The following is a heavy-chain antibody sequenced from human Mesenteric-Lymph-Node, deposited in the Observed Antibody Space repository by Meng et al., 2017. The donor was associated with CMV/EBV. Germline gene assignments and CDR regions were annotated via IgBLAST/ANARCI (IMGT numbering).Heavy chain of an antibody. D-gene: IGHD3-3*01. V-gene: IGHV3-7*01. CDR1: GFTLSDHW. CDR3: ARRPNGFWSGYYFFDS. Sequence: GESLKISCAASGFTLSDHWMTWVRHTPGKGLEWVANIKQDGSEIYYVDSVKARFTISRDNAKNSLYLQMNSLRVEDTAVYHCARRPNGFWSGYYFFDSWGQGTLVTVSS. CDR2: IKQDGSEI. J-gene: IGHJ4*02.